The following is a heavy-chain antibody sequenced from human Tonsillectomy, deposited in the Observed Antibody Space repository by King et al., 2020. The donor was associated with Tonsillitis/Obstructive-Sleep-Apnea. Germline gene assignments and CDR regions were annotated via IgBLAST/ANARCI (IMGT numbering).Heavy chain of an antibody. CDR3: ARDGFNAFDI. Sequence: QVQLVESGGGVVQPGRSLRLSCAASGFTFSSYGIHWVRQAPGKGLEWVPVIWYDGSNKYYADSVKGRFTISRDNSKNTLYLQMNSLRAEDTAVYYCARDGFNAFDIWGQGTMVTVSS. V-gene: IGHV3-33*01. J-gene: IGHJ3*02. CDR2: IWYDGSNK. CDR1: GFTFSSYG.